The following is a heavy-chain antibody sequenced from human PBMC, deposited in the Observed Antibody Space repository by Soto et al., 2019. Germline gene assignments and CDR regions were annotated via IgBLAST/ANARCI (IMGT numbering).Heavy chain of an antibody. CDR3: ARVGYCSSTSCYLALFYYYYGMDV. Sequence: GASVKVSCKASGYTFTSYGISWVRQAPGQGLEWMGWISAYNGNTNYAQKLQGRVTMTTDTSTSTAYMELRSLRSDDTAVYYCARVGYCSSTSCYLALFYYYYGMDVWGQGTTVTVSS. V-gene: IGHV1-18*01. J-gene: IGHJ6*02. D-gene: IGHD2-2*01. CDR1: GYTFTSYG. CDR2: ISAYNGNT.